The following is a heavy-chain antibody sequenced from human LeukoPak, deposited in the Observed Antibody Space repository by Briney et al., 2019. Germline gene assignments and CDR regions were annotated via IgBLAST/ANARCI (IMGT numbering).Heavy chain of an antibody. CDR1: GYTFTSYG. J-gene: IGHJ5*02. Sequence: EASVKVSCKASGYTFTSYGISWVRQAPGQGLEWMGWISAYNGNTNYAQKLQGRVTMTTDTSTSTAYMELRSLRSDDTAVYYCARDSPYCSGGSCSDGWFDPWGQGTLVTVSS. CDR3: ARDSPYCSGGSCSDGWFDP. CDR2: ISAYNGNT. D-gene: IGHD2-15*01. V-gene: IGHV1-18*01.